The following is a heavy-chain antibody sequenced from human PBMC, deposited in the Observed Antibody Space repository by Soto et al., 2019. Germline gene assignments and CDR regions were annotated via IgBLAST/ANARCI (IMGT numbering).Heavy chain of an antibody. CDR3: ARDAADYQIAVAAYDAFDI. D-gene: IGHD6-19*01. Sequence: GGSLRLSCAASGFTFSSYSMNWVRQAPGKGLEWVSYISSSSSTIYYADSVKGRFTISRDNAKNSLYLQMNSLRAEDTAVYYCARDAADYQIAVAAYDAFDIWGQGTMVTVSS. CDR1: GFTFSSYS. CDR2: ISSSSSTI. J-gene: IGHJ3*02. V-gene: IGHV3-48*01.